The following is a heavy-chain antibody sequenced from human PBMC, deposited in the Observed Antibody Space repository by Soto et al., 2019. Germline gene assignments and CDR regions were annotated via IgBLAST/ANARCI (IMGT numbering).Heavy chain of an antibody. CDR2: IKRKTDGGTT. Sequence: GGSLRLSCAASGLTFSNAWMNWVRQAPGKGLEWVGRIKRKTDGGTTDYAAPVKGRFSISRDDSKNTVYLQMTSLRIEDTAVYYCSTGYFDTSPVISWGQGTLVTVSS. J-gene: IGHJ5*02. CDR3: STGYFDTSPVIS. D-gene: IGHD3-22*01. CDR1: GLTFSNAW. V-gene: IGHV3-15*07.